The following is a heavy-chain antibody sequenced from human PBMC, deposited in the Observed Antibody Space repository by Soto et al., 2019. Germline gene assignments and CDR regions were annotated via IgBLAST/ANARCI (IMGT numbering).Heavy chain of an antibody. D-gene: IGHD3-10*01. CDR1: GYTFTSYA. J-gene: IGHJ5*02. CDR3: ARASPLPHMVRGVMSLTTQFDP. CDR2: INAGNGNT. Sequence: QVQLVQSGAEVKKPGASVKVSCKASGYTFTSYAMHWVRQAPGQRLEWMGWINAGNGNTKYSQKFQGRVTITRDTSASTAYMELSSLRSEDTAVYYCARASPLPHMVRGVMSLTTQFDPWGQGTLVTVSS. V-gene: IGHV1-3*01.